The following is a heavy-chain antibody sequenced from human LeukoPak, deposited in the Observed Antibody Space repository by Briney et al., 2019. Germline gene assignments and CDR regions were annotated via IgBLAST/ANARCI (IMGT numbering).Heavy chain of an antibody. D-gene: IGHD3-9*01. Sequence: KPSETLSLTCAVYGGSVSGYYWSWIRQPPGKGLEWIGEINRGGSTDYNPSLKGRVTISVDTSKNQFSLKVTSVTAADTAVYYCARYFDWPWAFDIWGPGTKVTVSS. CDR3: ARYFDWPWAFDI. CDR1: GGSVSGYY. V-gene: IGHV4-34*01. CDR2: INRGGST. J-gene: IGHJ3*02.